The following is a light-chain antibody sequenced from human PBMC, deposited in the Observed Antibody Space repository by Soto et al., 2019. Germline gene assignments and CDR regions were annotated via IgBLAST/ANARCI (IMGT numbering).Light chain of an antibody. V-gene: IGLV7-43*01. CDR1: TGAVTTAYY. CDR2: STT. Sequence: QTVVTQEPSLTVSPGGTVTLTCSSNTGAVTTAYYPNWFQRKPGQAPRALIYSTTKRHSWTPARFSGSLLGAKAALTLSDVQPEDEDEYVCLVYYRAVAVFGGGTKVTVL. J-gene: IGLJ3*02. CDR3: LVYYRAVAV.